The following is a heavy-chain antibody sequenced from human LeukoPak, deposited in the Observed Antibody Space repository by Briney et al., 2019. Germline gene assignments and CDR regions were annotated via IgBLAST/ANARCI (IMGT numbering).Heavy chain of an antibody. CDR3: ARDGATVVTGGDY. Sequence: GGSLRLSCAASGFTFSSYAMHWVRQAPGKGLEWVAVISYDGSNKYYADSVKGRFTISRGNSKNTLYLQMNSLRAEDTAVYYCARDGATVVTGGDYWGQGTLVTVSS. J-gene: IGHJ4*02. V-gene: IGHV3-30*04. D-gene: IGHD4-23*01. CDR2: ISYDGSNK. CDR1: GFTFSSYA.